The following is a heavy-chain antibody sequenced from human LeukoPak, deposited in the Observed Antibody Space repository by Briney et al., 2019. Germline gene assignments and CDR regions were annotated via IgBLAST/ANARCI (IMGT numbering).Heavy chain of an antibody. V-gene: IGHV3-7*01. CDR1: GFTFSSYW. CDR2: IKQDGSEK. Sequence: PGGSLRLSCAASGFTFSSYWMSWVRQAPGKGLEWVANIKQDGSEKYYVDSVKGRFTISRDNAKNSLYLQMNSLRAEDTAVYYCASFDGWEPGEHDAFDIWGQGTMVTVSS. J-gene: IGHJ3*02. D-gene: IGHD3-9*01. CDR3: ASFDGWEPGEHDAFDI.